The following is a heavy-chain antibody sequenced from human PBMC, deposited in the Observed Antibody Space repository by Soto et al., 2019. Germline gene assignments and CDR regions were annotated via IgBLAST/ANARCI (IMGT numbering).Heavy chain of an antibody. V-gene: IGHV4-59*01. J-gene: IGHJ6*02. Sequence: SETLSLTCTVSGASIRSFFWTWNRQPPGRGLEWIGNIYYSVSTNYNPSLKNRVTMSVDTSKNQFSLMLTSVTAADTAVYYCARPSGSYSYYYGMDVWGQGTTVTVSS. CDR2: IYYSVST. CDR3: ARPSGSYSYYYGMDV. D-gene: IGHD1-26*01. CDR1: GASIRSFF.